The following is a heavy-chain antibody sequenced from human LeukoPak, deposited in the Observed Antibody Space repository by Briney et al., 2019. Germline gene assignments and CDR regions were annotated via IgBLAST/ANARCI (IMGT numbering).Heavy chain of an antibody. CDR1: GFTVSSNY. V-gene: IGHV3-66*01. Sequence: GGSLRLSCAASGFTVSSNYMSWVRQAPGKGLEWVSVIYSGGSTYYADSVKGRFTISRDNSKNMLYLQMNSLRAEDTAVYYCAGYSSSWSDYYYGMDVWGQGTTVTVSS. CDR3: AGYSSSWSDYYYGMDV. J-gene: IGHJ6*02. CDR2: IYSGGST. D-gene: IGHD6-13*01.